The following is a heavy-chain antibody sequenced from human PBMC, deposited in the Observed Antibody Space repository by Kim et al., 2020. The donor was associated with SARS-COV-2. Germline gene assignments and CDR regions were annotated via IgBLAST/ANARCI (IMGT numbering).Heavy chain of an antibody. CDR2: MDNTGSP. V-gene: IGHV4-59*08. D-gene: IGHD1-7*01. Sequence: SETLSLTCTVSGASITTYYWSWIRQPPGRGLEWIGFMDNTGSPNYNPSLKSRVIISIDTSRRQFSLRLKSVTAADTALYFCARQGRLGELIDYWGQGILV. CDR3: ARQGRLGELIDY. J-gene: IGHJ4*02. CDR1: GASITTYY.